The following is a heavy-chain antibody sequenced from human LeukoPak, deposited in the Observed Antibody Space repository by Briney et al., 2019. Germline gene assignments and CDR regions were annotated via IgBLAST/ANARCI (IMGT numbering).Heavy chain of an antibody. J-gene: IGHJ6*02. D-gene: IGHD1-7*01. CDR1: GFTFSSYA. CDR2: ISYDGSNK. Sequence: GGSLRLSCAASGFTFSSYAMHWVRQAPGKGLEWVAVISYDGSNKYYADSVKGRFTISRDNSKNTLYLQMNSLRAEDTAVYYCARGQTTTLGYYYYYGMDVWGQGTTVTVSS. V-gene: IGHV3-30-3*01. CDR3: ARGQTTTLGYYYYYGMDV.